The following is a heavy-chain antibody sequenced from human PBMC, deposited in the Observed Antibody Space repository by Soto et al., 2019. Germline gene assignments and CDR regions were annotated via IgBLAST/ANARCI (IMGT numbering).Heavy chain of an antibody. CDR1: GGSISTSNW. V-gene: IGHV4-4*02. J-gene: IGHJ4*02. CDR2: IYHSGST. CDR3: ARHTPAISISDH. D-gene: IGHD2-15*01. Sequence: PSESLSLTCAVSGGSISTSNWWGWVRQPPGKGLEWIGEIYHSGSTYYNPSLKSRVTISVDTSKNQFSLKLSSVTAADTAVYYCARHTPAISISDHWGQGTLVTVSS.